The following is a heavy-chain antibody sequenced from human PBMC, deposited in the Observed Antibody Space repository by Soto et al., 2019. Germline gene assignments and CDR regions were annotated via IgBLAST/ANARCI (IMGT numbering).Heavy chain of an antibody. V-gene: IGHV3-15*07. J-gene: IGHJ6*02. Sequence: GGSLRLSCAASGFTFSNAWMNWVRQAPGKGLEWVGRIKSKTDGGTTDYAAPVKGRFTISRDDSKNTLYLQMNSLKTEDTAVYYCTTAGQDIVVVPAAKEIYYYGMDVWGQGTTVTVSS. CDR3: TTAGQDIVVVPAAKEIYYYGMDV. CDR1: GFTFSNAW. CDR2: IKSKTDGGTT. D-gene: IGHD2-2*01.